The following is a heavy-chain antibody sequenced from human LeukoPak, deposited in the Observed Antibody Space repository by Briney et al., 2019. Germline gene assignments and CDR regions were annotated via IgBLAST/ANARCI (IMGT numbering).Heavy chain of an antibody. CDR2: ISSSSTTI. D-gene: IGHD3-22*01. Sequence: GGSLRLSCAASGFTFGNYGMSWVRQAPGKGLEWVSYISSSSTTIYYADSVKGRFTISRDNAKNSLYLQMNSLRAEDTAVYYCARVLHKRNYDSSIYYGYWGQGTLVTVSS. CDR1: GFTFGNYG. V-gene: IGHV3-48*01. CDR3: ARVLHKRNYDSSIYYGY. J-gene: IGHJ4*02.